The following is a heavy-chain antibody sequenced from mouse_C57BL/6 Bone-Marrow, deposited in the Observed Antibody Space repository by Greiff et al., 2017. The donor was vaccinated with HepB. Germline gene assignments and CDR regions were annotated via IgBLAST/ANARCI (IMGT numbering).Heavy chain of an antibody. CDR2: ISNGGGST. D-gene: IGHD2-4*01. Sequence: EVMLVESGGGLVQPGGSLKLSCAASGFTFSDYYMYWVRQTPEKRLEWVAYISNGGGSTYYPDTVKGRFTISRDNAKNTLYLQMSRLKSEDTAMYYCARRGDYDVNYYAMDYWGQGTSVTVSS. V-gene: IGHV5-12*01. CDR3: ARRGDYDVNYYAMDY. J-gene: IGHJ4*01. CDR1: GFTFSDYY.